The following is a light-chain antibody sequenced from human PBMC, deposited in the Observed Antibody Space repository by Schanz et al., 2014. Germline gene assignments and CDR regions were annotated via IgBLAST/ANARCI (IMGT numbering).Light chain of an antibody. CDR2: TNN. J-gene: IGLJ2*01. V-gene: IGLV1-44*01. Sequence: QSVLTQPPSASGTPGQTVTISCSGDISNIGSNTVNWYQQLPGTAPKLLIYTNNQRPSGVPDRFSASKSDTSASLAISGLQSEDEADYYCAAWDDSLNVVFGGGTKLTVL. CDR1: ISNIGSNT. CDR3: AAWDDSLNVV.